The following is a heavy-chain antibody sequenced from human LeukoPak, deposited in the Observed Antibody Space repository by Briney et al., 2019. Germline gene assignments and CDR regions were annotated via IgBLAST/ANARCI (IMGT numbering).Heavy chain of an antibody. CDR3: ARTVYSSSWYPFDY. Sequence: KDGESLKISCKGSGYSFTSYWIGWVREMPGKGLEWVGIIYPGDSDTRYSPSFQGQVTISADKSISTAYLQWSSLKASDTAMYYCARTVYSSSWYPFDYWGQGNLVTVSS. CDR1: GYSFTSYW. V-gene: IGHV5-51*01. CDR2: IYPGDSDT. D-gene: IGHD6-13*01. J-gene: IGHJ4*02.